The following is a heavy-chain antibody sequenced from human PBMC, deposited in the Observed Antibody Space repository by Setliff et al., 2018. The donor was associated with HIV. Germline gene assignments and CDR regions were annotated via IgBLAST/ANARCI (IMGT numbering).Heavy chain of an antibody. V-gene: IGHV6-1*01. CDR3: ARSITTAGTVFDY. D-gene: IGHD6-13*01. Sequence: SQTLSLTCAISGDSVSNYSAAWNWIRQSPSRGLEWLGRTFHRSKWYSDYAESVRSRITINPDTSKNQLSLQLHSVTPEDTAVYYCARSITTAGTVFDYWGQGTWVTVS. J-gene: IGHJ4*02. CDR1: GDSVSNYSAA. CDR2: TFHRSKWYS.